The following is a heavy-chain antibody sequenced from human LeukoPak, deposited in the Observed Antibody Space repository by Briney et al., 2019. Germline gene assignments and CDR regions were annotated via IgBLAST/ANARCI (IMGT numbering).Heavy chain of an antibody. Sequence: ASVKVSCKASGYTFTSYYMHWVRQAPGQGLEWMGIINPSGGSTSYAQKFQGRVTMTRDTSTSTVYMELSSLRSEDTAVYYCARDGALGYCSSTSCRGNCFDPWGQGTLVTVSS. CDR2: INPSGGST. CDR1: GYTFTSYY. D-gene: IGHD2-2*01. CDR3: ARDGALGYCSSTSCRGNCFDP. V-gene: IGHV1-46*01. J-gene: IGHJ5*02.